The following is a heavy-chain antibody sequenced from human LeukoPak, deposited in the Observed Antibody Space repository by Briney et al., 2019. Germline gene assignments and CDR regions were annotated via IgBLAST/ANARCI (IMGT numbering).Heavy chain of an antibody. CDR2: IDPGDSDT. V-gene: IGHV5-51*01. J-gene: IGHJ4*02. CDR1: GYSFTSYW. D-gene: IGHD5-12*01. Sequence: GESLKISCKCSGYSFTSYWIGWVRQMSGKGLEWMGIIDPGDSDTRYSPSLQGQVTISADKSISTAYLQWSSLKASDTGIYYCARVRYSGYDQADYWGRGTLVTVSS. CDR3: ARVRYSGYDQADY.